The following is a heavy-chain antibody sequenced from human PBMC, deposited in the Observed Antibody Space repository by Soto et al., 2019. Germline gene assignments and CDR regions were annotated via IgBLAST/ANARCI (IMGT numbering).Heavy chain of an antibody. J-gene: IGHJ4*02. CDR1: GGSISSGDSY. CDR3: ARLRGLGVVSPYFDY. Sequence: SETLSLTCTVSGGSISSGDSYWSWIRQPPGKGLEWIGYIYYSGTTFYNPSLKSRVTISVDTSKNQFSLKLSSVTAADTAVYYCARLRGLGVVSPYFDYWGQGALVTVSS. CDR2: IYYSGTT. D-gene: IGHD2-15*01. V-gene: IGHV4-30-4*01.